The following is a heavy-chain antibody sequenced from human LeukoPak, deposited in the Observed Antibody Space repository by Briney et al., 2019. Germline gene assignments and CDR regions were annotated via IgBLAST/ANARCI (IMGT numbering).Heavy chain of an antibody. D-gene: IGHD6-19*01. CDR1: GYTFTSYD. J-gene: IGHJ4*02. CDR3: ARGSSGHKRQYYFDY. Sequence: ASVKVSCKASGYTFTSYDINWVRQATGQGLERMGWMNPNSGNTGYAQKFQGRVTMTRNTSISTAYMELSSLRSEDTAVYYCARGSSGHKRQYYFDYWGQGTLVTVSS. V-gene: IGHV1-8*01. CDR2: MNPNSGNT.